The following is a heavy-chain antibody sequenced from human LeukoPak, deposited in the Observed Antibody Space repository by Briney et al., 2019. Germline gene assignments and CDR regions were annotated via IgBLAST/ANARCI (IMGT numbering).Heavy chain of an antibody. CDR3: ARDRGVATIYGMDV. J-gene: IGHJ6*04. D-gene: IGHD3-3*01. CDR2: IIPIFGTA. Sequence: GASVKVSCKASGGTFSSYAISWVRQAPGQGLEWMGGIIPIFGTANYAQKFQGRVTITADESTRTAYMELSSLRSEDTAVYYCARDRGVATIYGMDVWGKGTTVTVSS. CDR1: GGTFSSYA. V-gene: IGHV1-69*13.